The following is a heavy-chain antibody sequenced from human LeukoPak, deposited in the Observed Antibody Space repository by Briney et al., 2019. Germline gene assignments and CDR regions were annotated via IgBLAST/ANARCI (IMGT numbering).Heavy chain of an antibody. Sequence: KTSETLSLACNVSGGSISSYYWTWIRQPPGKGLEWIGHIYYSGSTNYNPSLKSRVTISVDTSKNQFSLKLSSVTAADTAVYYCARISSGYYYVPHWYFDLWGRGTLVTVSS. J-gene: IGHJ2*01. CDR3: ARISSGYYYVPHWYFDL. CDR2: IYYSGST. D-gene: IGHD3-22*01. CDR1: GGSISSYY. V-gene: IGHV4-59*01.